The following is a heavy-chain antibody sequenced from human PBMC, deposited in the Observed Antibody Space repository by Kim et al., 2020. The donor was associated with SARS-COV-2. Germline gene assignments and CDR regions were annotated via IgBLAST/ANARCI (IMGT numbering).Heavy chain of an antibody. J-gene: IGHJ4*02. V-gene: IGHV4-4*02. Sequence: SLKSRVIISVDKSKNQFSLKLSSVTAADTAVYYCARTTGTAMVTRYYFDYWGQGTLVTVSS. D-gene: IGHD5-18*01. CDR3: ARTTGTAMVTRYYFDY.